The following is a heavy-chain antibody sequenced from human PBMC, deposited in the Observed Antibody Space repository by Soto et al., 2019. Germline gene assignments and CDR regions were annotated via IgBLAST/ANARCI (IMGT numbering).Heavy chain of an antibody. J-gene: IGHJ4*02. CDR2: VFYTGTT. CDR3: ARAAMGGSSWPFDY. V-gene: IGHV4-39*07. D-gene: IGHD6-13*01. Sequence: SETLSLTCTVSGGSISSTTHHWVWVRQPPGKGLEWIASVFYTGTTYYTPSLKSRVTISVDKSKNQFSLKLSSVTAVDTAVYYCARAAMGGSSWPFDYWGQGTLVTVSS. CDR1: GGSISSTTHH.